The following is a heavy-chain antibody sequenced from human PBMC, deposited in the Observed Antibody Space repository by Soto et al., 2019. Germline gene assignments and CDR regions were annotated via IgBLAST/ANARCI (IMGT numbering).Heavy chain of an antibody. CDR1: GFTFSDSY. J-gene: IGHJ6*04. V-gene: IGHV3-11*01. CDR3: ARVSWREKYGMEG. Sequence: GGSLRLSCAPSGFTFSDSYMSWIRQASGKGLEWISYITITGNTVYYADSLKGRLAMCGDSAKNSLYLQMNRLRAEQTAVYYCARVSWREKYGMEGRGKGATVTATS. CDR2: ITITGNTV.